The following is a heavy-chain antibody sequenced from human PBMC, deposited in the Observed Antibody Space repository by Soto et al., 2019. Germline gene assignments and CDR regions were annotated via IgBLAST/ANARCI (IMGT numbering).Heavy chain of an antibody. CDR1: GGTFSSYA. V-gene: IGHV1-69*01. J-gene: IGHJ2*01. D-gene: IGHD1-26*01. CDR2: IIPIFGTA. CDR3: ARGQYGEWELLDWYFDL. Sequence: QVQLVQSGAEVKKPGSSVKVSCKGSGGTFSSYAISWVRQAPGQGLEWMGGIIPIFGTANYAQKFQGRVTITADESTSTANMELSSLRSEDTAVYYYARGQYGEWELLDWYFDLWGRGTLATVSS.